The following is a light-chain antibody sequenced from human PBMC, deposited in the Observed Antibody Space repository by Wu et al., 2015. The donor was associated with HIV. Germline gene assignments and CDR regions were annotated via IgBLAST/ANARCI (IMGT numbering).Light chain of an antibody. J-gene: IGKJ5*01. CDR2: DAS. CDR3: QQRSNWSPIT. CDR1: QSVSSY. V-gene: IGKV3-11*01. Sequence: EIVLTQSPATLSLSPGERATLSCRASQSVSSYLAWYQQKPGQAPRLLIYDASNRATGIPARFSGSGSGTDFTLTISSLEPEDFAVYYCQQRSNWSPITFGQGHDWRLN.